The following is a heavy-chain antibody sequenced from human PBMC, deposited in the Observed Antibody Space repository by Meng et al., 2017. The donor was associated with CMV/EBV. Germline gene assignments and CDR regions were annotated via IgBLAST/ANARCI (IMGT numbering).Heavy chain of an antibody. CDR1: GFTFSSYS. Sequence: GESLKISCAASGFTFSSYSMNWVRQAPGKGLEWVSSISSSSSYIYYADSVKGRFTISRDNAKNSLYLQMNSLRAEDTAVYYCASYHHSSSQWYFDYWGRGTLVTVSS. D-gene: IGHD6-13*01. CDR3: ASYHHSSSQWYFDY. CDR2: ISSSSSYI. J-gene: IGHJ4*02. V-gene: IGHV3-21*01.